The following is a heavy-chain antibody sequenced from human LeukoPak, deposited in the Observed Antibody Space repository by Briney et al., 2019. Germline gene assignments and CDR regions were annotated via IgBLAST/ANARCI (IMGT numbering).Heavy chain of an antibody. J-gene: IGHJ5*02. V-gene: IGHV4-59*08. CDR1: GGSMSSYY. CDR2: IYYSGST. CDR3: ARSFLITTSGTRNWFDH. Sequence: AETLSLTCTVSGGSMSSYYWNWIRQPPGKGPEWIWYIYYSGSTNYNPSLKSRFTISVDTSKNQFSLKLSSVTAADTAVYYCARSFLITTSGTRNWFDHWGQGTQVTVSS. D-gene: IGHD6-13*01.